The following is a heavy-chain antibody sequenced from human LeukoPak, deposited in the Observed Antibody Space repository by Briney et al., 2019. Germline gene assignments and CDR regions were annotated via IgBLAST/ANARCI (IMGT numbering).Heavy chain of an antibody. CDR2: INPNSGGT. Sequence: ASVKVSCKASGYTFTGYYMHRVRQAPGQGLEWMGWINPNSGGTNCAQKFQGRVTMTRDTSISTAYMELSRLRSDDTAVYYCARSGYSYGLYYFDYWGQGTLVTVSS. CDR1: GYTFTGYY. J-gene: IGHJ4*02. V-gene: IGHV1-2*02. CDR3: ARSGYSYGLYYFDY. D-gene: IGHD5-18*01.